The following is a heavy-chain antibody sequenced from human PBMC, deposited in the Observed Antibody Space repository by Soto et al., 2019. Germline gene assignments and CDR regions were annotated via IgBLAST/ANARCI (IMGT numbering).Heavy chain of an antibody. CDR2: INTSGGST. CDR3: ATLNSYYYDSTVYYDH. Sequence: GGSLRLSCAASGFTFSTYAMTWVRQAPGKGLEWVSTINTSGGSTYYADSVKGRFTTSRDNSDDTLYLQMNSLRAEDTAVYFCATLNSYYYDSTVYYDHWGQGTLVTVSS. CDR1: GFTFSTYA. J-gene: IGHJ4*02. D-gene: IGHD3-22*01. V-gene: IGHV3-23*01.